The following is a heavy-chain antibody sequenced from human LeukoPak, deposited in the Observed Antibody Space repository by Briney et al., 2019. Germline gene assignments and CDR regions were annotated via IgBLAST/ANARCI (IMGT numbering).Heavy chain of an antibody. CDR1: GFTFSDSW. J-gene: IGHJ4*02. Sequence: GGSLRLSCAASGFTFSDSWMHWVRQDPGKGLVWVSRISPDGSITSYADSVKGRFTISRDNAKNTLYLQMNSLRAEDTAVYYCAREEFTPYYFDYWGQGTLVTVSS. CDR3: AREEFTPYYFDY. CDR2: ISPDGSIT. V-gene: IGHV3-74*01.